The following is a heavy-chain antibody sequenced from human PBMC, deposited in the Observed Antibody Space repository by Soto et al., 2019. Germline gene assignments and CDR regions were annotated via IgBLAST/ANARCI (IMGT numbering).Heavy chain of an antibody. CDR2: IYYSGST. CDR1: GGSISSSSYY. Sequence: PSETLSLTCTVSGGSISSSSYYWGWIRQPPGKGLEWIGSIYYSGSTYYNPSLKSRVTISVDTSKNQFSLKLSSVTAADTAVYYCARQVVITFGGVIVYPLNYYYYMDVWGKGTTVTVSS. CDR3: ARQVVITFGGVIVYPLNYYYYMDV. J-gene: IGHJ6*03. V-gene: IGHV4-39*01. D-gene: IGHD3-16*02.